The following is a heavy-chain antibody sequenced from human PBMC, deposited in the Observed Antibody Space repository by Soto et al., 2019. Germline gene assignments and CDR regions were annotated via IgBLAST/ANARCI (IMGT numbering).Heavy chain of an antibody. J-gene: IGHJ4*02. D-gene: IGHD2-2*02. CDR2: IKSKTDGGTT. CDR3: TTDWKRYNFDY. CDR1: GFTFSNAW. V-gene: IGHV3-15*01. Sequence: GESLKISCAASGFTFSNAWMSWVRQAPGKGLEWVGRIKSKTDGGTTDYAAPVKGRFTISRDDSKNTLYLQMNSLKTEDTAVYYCTTDWKRYNFDYWGQGTLVTVSS.